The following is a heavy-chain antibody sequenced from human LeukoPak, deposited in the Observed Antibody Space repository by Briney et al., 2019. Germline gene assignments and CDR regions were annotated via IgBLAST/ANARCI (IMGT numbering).Heavy chain of an antibody. CDR2: IYYTGST. Sequence: PSETLSLTCTVSGGSISSYYWSWIRQPPGQGLEWIGYIYYTGSTNYNPSLKSRVTISVDTSKNQFSLKLSSVTAADTAVYYCARVKAVAIYFDYWGQGTLVTVSS. J-gene: IGHJ4*02. V-gene: IGHV4-59*01. D-gene: IGHD6-19*01. CDR1: GGSISSYY. CDR3: ARVKAVAIYFDY.